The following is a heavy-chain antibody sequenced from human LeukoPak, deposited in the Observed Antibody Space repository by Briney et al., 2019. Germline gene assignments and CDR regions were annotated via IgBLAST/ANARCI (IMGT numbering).Heavy chain of an antibody. CDR3: ARRGPYGVASYFDY. Sequence: PSETLSLTCTVSGGSISSYYWSWIRQPPGKGLEWIGYIYYSGSTNYNPSLKSRVTISVDTSKNQFSLKLSSVTAADTAVYYCARRGPYGVASYFDYWGQGTLVTGPS. V-gene: IGHV4-59*08. J-gene: IGHJ4*02. CDR2: IYYSGST. D-gene: IGHD3-3*01. CDR1: GGSISSYY.